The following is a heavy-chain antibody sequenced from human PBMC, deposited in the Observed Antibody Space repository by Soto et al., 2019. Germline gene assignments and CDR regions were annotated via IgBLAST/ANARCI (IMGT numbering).Heavy chain of an antibody. D-gene: IGHD2-2*01. CDR1: GFTVSNNY. CDR3: ARAAVSYWFDP. J-gene: IGHJ5*02. CDR2: IYSSGST. V-gene: IGHV3-53*01. Sequence: PGGSLRLSCAASGFTVSNNYMTWVRQAPGKGLEWVSFIYSSGSTYYADSVKGRFTISRDNFKNTLYLQMNSLRAEDTAVYYCARAAVSYWFDPWGQGTLVTVSS.